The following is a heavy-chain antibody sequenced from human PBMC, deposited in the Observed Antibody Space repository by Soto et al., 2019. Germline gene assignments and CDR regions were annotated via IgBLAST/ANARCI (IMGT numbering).Heavy chain of an antibody. D-gene: IGHD3-3*01. V-gene: IGHV1-2*04. CDR2: INPNSGGT. CDR3: ARDGPPFGVVSTFDY. CDR1: GYTFTGYY. J-gene: IGHJ4*02. Sequence: ASVKVSCKASGYTFTGYYMHWVRQAPGQGLEWMGWINPNSGGTNYAQKFQGWVTMTRDTSISTAYMELSRLRSDDTAVYYRARDGPPFGVVSTFDYWGQGTLVTVSS.